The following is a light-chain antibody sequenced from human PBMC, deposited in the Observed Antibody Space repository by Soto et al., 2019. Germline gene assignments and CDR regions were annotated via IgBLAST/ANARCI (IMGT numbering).Light chain of an antibody. J-gene: IGLJ2*01. CDR2: GSN. CDR3: AAWDDSLNGPT. Sequence: YVLTQPPSTSGTPGQRVTISCSGGSSNIGTYTVSWYQQFPETAPKLLIYGSNQRPSGVPDRFSGSKSGTSASLSIGGLQSEDEADYYCAAWDDSLNGPTFGGGTKVTVL. CDR1: SSNIGTYT. V-gene: IGLV1-44*01.